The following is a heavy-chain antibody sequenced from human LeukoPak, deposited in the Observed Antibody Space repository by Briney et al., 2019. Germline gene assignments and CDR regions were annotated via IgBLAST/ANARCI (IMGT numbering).Heavy chain of an antibody. J-gene: IGHJ5*02. V-gene: IGHV1-69*13. CDR2: IIPIFGTA. CDR3: ARDLSPLLWFGELTP. Sequence: ASVKASCKASGATFSSYATSWVRQAPGQGLEWMGGIIPIFGTANYAQKFQGRVTITADESTSTAYMELSSLRSEDTAVYYCARDLSPLLWFGELTPWGQGTLVTVSS. CDR1: GATFSSYA. D-gene: IGHD3-10*01.